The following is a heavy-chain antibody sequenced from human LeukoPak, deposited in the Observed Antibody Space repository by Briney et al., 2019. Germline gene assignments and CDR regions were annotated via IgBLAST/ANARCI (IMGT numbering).Heavy chain of an antibody. CDR1: GFTFSDYR. CDR2: ISSSRSYI. J-gene: IGHJ4*02. Sequence: PGGSLRLSCAASGFTFSDYRMDWVRQAPGKGLEWVSSISSSRSYIHYADSGRFIISRDNAKNLLYLQINSLRAEDTAVYYCARSRGPPTYFDSWGQGTLVTVSS. V-gene: IGHV3-21*01. CDR3: ARSRGPPTYFDS. D-gene: IGHD3-16*01.